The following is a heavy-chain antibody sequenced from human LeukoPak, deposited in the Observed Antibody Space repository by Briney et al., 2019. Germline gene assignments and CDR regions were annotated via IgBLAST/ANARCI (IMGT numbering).Heavy chain of an antibody. D-gene: IGHD3-10*01. Sequence: SETLSLTCTVSGGSISSGSYYWSWIRQPAGKGLEWIGRIYTSGSTNYNPSLKSRVTISVDTSKNQFSLKLSSVTAADTAVYYCAKRSVRYYGMDVWGQGTTVTVSS. CDR3: AKRSVRYYGMDV. CDR2: IYTSGST. V-gene: IGHV4-61*02. CDR1: GGSISSGSYY. J-gene: IGHJ6*02.